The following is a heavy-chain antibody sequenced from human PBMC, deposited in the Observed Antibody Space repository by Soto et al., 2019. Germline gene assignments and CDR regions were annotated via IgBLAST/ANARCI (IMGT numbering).Heavy chain of an antibody. Sequence: QVQLVQSGAEVKKPGSSVKVSCKASGGTFSSYTISWVRQAPGQGLEWMGRIIPILGIANYAHKFQGRVTITADKSTSKAYMALSSLGSEDTAVYYCARASRPYYDILTRDYYYGMDVWGQGTTVTVSS. CDR1: GGTFSSYT. D-gene: IGHD3-9*01. J-gene: IGHJ6*02. V-gene: IGHV1-69*02. CDR3: ARASRPYYDILTRDYYYGMDV. CDR2: IIPILGIA.